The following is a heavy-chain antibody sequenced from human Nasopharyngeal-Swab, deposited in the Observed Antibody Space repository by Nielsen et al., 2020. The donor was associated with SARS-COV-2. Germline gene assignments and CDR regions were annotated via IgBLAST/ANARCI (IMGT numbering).Heavy chain of an antibody. J-gene: IGHJ6*03. CDR3: ARGGSPGNYFYSMDV. CDR2: ISHSSSQT. Sequence: WIRQPPGKGLEWVSYISHSSSQTNYADSVKGRFTISRDNAKKTLYLQMNSLRGGDTALFYCARGGSPGNYFYSMDVWGQGTTVTVSS. V-gene: IGHV3-11*06. D-gene: IGHD3-10*01.